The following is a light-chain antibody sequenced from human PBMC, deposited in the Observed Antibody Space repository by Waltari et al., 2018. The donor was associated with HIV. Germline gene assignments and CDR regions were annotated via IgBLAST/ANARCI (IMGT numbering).Light chain of an antibody. Sequence: SYVLTQSPSVSVAPGQTAIITCGGNTIGSKRVHWYQQRPGQAPVLLIFDDVDRPSGIPERFSGSNSGDTATLSISRVEAGDEADYFCQVWDIITDEVIFGGGTKMTVL. J-gene: IGLJ2*01. V-gene: IGLV3-21*01. CDR3: QVWDIITDEVI. CDR2: DDV. CDR1: TIGSKR.